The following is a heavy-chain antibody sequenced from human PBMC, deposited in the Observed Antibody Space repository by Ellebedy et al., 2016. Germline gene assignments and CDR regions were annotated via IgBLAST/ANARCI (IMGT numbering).Heavy chain of an antibody. J-gene: IGHJ6*03. Sequence: GESLKISXAASGFTFSSYGMHWVRQAPGKGLEWVAVISYDGSNKYYADSVKGRFTISRDNSKNTLYLQMNSLRAEDTAVYYCAKVADDFWSGYSPGYMDVWGKGTTVTVSS. D-gene: IGHD3-3*01. CDR1: GFTFSSYG. CDR3: AKVADDFWSGYSPGYMDV. CDR2: ISYDGSNK. V-gene: IGHV3-30*18.